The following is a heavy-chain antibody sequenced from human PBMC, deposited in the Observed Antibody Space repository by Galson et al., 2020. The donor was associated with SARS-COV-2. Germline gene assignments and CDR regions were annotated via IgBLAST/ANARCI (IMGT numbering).Heavy chain of an antibody. CDR2: IYSEGSST. Sequence: GGSLRLSCAASGFTFSSSWMHWVRQAPGKGLVWVSRIYSEGSSTSYADSVKGRFTISGDNAKNTLYLQMNSLRAKDTAVYYCARGDMGNDYFDYWGQGTLVTVSS. CDR3: ARGDMGNDYFDY. D-gene: IGHD7-27*01. CDR1: GFTFSSSW. J-gene: IGHJ4*02. V-gene: IGHV3-74*01.